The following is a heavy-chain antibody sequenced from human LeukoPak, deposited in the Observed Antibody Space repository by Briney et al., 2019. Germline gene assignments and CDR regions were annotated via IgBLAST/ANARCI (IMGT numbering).Heavy chain of an antibody. D-gene: IGHD1-26*01. J-gene: IGHJ3*02. Sequence: SETLSLTCTVSGDSISNYYWSWIRQPPGKGLEWIGYFSSSGSTNYNPSLESRVTISVDTSKNQFSLKLSSVTAADTAVYYCASFQKWELLPSAVKDAFDIWGQGTMVTVSS. CDR2: FSSSGST. CDR1: GDSISNYY. V-gene: IGHV4-59*12. CDR3: ASFQKWELLPSAVKDAFDI.